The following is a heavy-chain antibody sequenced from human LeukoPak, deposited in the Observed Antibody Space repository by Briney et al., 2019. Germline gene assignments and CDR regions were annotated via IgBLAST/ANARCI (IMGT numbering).Heavy chain of an antibody. CDR1: GGSISDYF. J-gene: IGHJ4*02. V-gene: IGHV4-59*08. CDR2: IYYTGSA. CDR3: ARREWAKYYLDS. D-gene: IGHD2-8*01. Sequence: PSETLSLTCTVSGGSISDYFWSWIRQPPGKGLEWIGYIYYTGSANYNPSLDSRVTISLDTSKNQFSLKLTSMTAADTAVYYCARREWAKYYLDSWGQGTLVTVSS.